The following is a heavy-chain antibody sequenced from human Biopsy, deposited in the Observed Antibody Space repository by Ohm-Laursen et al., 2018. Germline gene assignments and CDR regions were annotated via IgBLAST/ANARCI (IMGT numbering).Heavy chain of an antibody. CDR3: ARGEGSSWFDP. CDR2: IIPIPNVA. J-gene: IGHJ5*02. Sequence: SVKVSCKASGDSFTSYAIGWVRQAPGQGLEWMGGIIPIPNVATYAQKFQGRITITADESTSTAYMELSSLTSDDTAVYFCARGEGSSWFDPWGHGTLVTVFS. V-gene: IGHV1-69*10. D-gene: IGHD1-26*01. CDR1: GDSFTSYA.